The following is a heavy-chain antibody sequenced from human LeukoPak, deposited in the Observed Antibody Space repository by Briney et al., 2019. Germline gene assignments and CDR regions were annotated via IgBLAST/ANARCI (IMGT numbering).Heavy chain of an antibody. CDR1: GFIFSSYG. V-gene: IGHV3-30*18. Sequence: GGSLRLSCVASGFIFSSYGMHWVRQAPGKGLEWVAVISSDGSNKYYADSVTGRFTISRDNSKNTLYLQMNSLRAEDTAVYYCAKDITYDSSGYYYVAYYFDYWGQGTLVTVSS. J-gene: IGHJ4*02. CDR2: ISSDGSNK. CDR3: AKDITYDSSGYYYVAYYFDY. D-gene: IGHD3-22*01.